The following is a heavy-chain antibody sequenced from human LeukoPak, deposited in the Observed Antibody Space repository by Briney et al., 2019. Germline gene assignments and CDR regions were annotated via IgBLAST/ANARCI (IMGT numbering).Heavy chain of an antibody. CDR3: ARLDDSSGYFH. J-gene: IGHJ4*02. D-gene: IGHD3-22*01. CDR2: MYYSGST. Sequence: SETLSLTCTVSGGSISSSSYFWGWIRQPPGKGLEWIGSMYYSGSTYYNPSLKSRITISVDTSKNQFSLKLSSVTAADTAVYYCARLDDSSGYFHWGQGTLVTVSS. V-gene: IGHV4-39*01. CDR1: GGSISSSSYF.